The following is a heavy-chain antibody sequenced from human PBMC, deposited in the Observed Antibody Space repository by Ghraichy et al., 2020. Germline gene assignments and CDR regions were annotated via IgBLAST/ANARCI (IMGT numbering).Heavy chain of an antibody. V-gene: IGHV4-59*01. Sequence: SETLSLTCTVSGGSISSYYWSWIRQPPGKGLEWIGYIYYSGSTNYNPSLKSRVTISVDTSKNQFSLKLSSVTAADTAVYYCARDRYDILTGPPLGWFDPWGQGTLVTVSS. CDR2: IYYSGST. D-gene: IGHD3-9*01. J-gene: IGHJ5*02. CDR3: ARDRYDILTGPPLGWFDP. CDR1: GGSISSYY.